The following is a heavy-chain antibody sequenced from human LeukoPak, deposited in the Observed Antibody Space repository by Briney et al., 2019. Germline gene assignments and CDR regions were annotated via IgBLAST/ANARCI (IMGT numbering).Heavy chain of an antibody. V-gene: IGHV4-59*01. Sequence: SETLSLTCTVSGGSISSYYWSWIRQPPGKGLEWIGYIYYSGSTNYNPSLKSRVTISVDTSKNQFSLKLSSVTAADTAVYYCARDIYSSPWYYFDYWGQGTLVTVSS. CDR1: GGSISSYY. D-gene: IGHD6-13*01. J-gene: IGHJ4*02. CDR3: ARDIYSSPWYYFDY. CDR2: IYYSGST.